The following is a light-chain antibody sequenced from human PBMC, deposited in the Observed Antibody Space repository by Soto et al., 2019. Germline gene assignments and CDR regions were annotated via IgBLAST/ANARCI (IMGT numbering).Light chain of an antibody. V-gene: IGLV2-14*01. CDR1: SSDVGGYNY. Sequence: QSALTQPASVSGSPGQLITISCTGTSSDVGGYNYVSWCQQHPGKAPKLMIYDVSNRPSGVSNRFSGSKSGNTASLTISGLQAEDEADYYCSSYTGSSTLVVFGTGTKLTVL. CDR2: DVS. J-gene: IGLJ1*01. CDR3: SSYTGSSTLVV.